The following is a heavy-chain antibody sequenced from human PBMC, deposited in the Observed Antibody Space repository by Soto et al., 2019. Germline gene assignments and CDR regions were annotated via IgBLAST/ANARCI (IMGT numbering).Heavy chain of an antibody. V-gene: IGHV3-30*18. Sequence: QVQLLESGGGVVQPGTSLRLSCSASGFTLSGVDMHWVRQAPGKGLEWVAVMSYDGRNQYYADSVKGRFTVSRDSSKSKLYLQMNSLRTEGAAVYYCAKGGWYTSSSRSDCWGQGTLVTVSS. CDR2: MSYDGRNQ. CDR1: GFTLSGVD. CDR3: AKGGWYTSSSRSDC. J-gene: IGHJ4*02. D-gene: IGHD6-6*01.